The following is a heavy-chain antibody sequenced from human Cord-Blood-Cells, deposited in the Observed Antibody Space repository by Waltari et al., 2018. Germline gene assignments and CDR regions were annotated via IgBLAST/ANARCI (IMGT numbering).Heavy chain of an antibody. J-gene: IGHJ4*02. CDR3: ASKQWLVDVDDY. D-gene: IGHD6-19*01. CDR2: IKQDGSEK. CDR1: GFTFSRYW. Sequence: EVQLVESGGGLVQPGGSLRPSCAASGFTFSRYWMSWVRQASGKGLEWVANIKQDGSEKYYVDSVKGRFTISRDNAKNSLYLQMNSLRAEDTAVYYCASKQWLVDVDDYWGQGTLVTVSS. V-gene: IGHV3-7*01.